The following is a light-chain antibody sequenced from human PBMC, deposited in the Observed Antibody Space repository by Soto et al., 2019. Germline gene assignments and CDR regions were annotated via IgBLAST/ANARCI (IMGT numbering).Light chain of an antibody. CDR3: QQRSNWPQIT. J-gene: IGKJ5*01. CDR2: KAS. V-gene: IGKV1-5*03. Sequence: DIQTTQSPYTLSASVGDRVTITCRASQSVSSWLAWYQQKPGKAPKLLIYKASSLEGGVPSRFSGSGGGTDFTLTISSLEPEDFAVYYCQQRSNWPQITFGQGTRLEIK. CDR1: QSVSSW.